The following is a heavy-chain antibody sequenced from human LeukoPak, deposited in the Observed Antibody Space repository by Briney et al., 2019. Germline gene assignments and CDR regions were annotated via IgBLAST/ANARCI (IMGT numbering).Heavy chain of an antibody. CDR2: ISYSGST. CDR3: ARSDSN. Sequence: PSETLSLTCTVSGGSINSYCWSWIRQPPGKGLEWIGYISYSGSTNYNPSLKSRVTISLDTSKTQFFLKLSSVTAADTALYYCARSDSNCGQGTLVTVSS. CDR1: GGSINSYC. V-gene: IGHV4-59*01. D-gene: IGHD3-3*01. J-gene: IGHJ4*02.